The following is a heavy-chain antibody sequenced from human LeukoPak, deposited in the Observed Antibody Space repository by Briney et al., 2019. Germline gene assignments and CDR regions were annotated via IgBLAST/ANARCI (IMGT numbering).Heavy chain of an antibody. D-gene: IGHD6-25*01. CDR2: INPNSGGT. J-gene: IGHJ4*02. CDR3: ARDRTKLRRLPFDY. Sequence: GASVKVSCTASGYTFTGYYIHWVRQAPGQGLEWMGWINPNSGGTNYAQKFQGRVTMTRYTSISTAYMELSRLRSDDTAVYYCARDRTKLRRLPFDYWGQGALVTVSS. V-gene: IGHV1-2*02. CDR1: GYTFTGYY.